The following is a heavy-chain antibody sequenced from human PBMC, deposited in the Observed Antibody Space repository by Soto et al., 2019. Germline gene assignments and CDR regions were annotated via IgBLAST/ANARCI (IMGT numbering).Heavy chain of an antibody. CDR1: SSSISSSNW. CDR3: ARVRGEHSGYDLYWFDP. J-gene: IGHJ5*02. V-gene: IGHV4-4*02. CDR2: IYHSGST. Sequence: SETLSLTCAVSSSSISSSNWWSWVRQPPGKGLEWIGEIYHSGSTNYNPSLKSRVTISVDKSKNQFSLKLSSVTAADTAVYYCARVRGEHSGYDLYWFDPWGQGTLVTVSS. D-gene: IGHD5-12*01.